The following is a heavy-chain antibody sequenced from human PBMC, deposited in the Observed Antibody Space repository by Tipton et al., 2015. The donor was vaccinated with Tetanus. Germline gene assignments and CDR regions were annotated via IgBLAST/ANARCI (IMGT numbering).Heavy chain of an antibody. CDR1: GYTFTGYY. V-gene: IGHV1-2*02. D-gene: IGHD5-18*01. CDR2: INPNSGGT. CDR3: ARDLLETRGYSYGPQDY. Sequence: QLVQSGAEVKKPGASVKVSCKASGYTFTGYYMHWVRQAPGQGLEWMGWINPNSGGTNYAQKFQGRVTMTRDTSISTAYMELSRLRSDDTAVYHCARDLLETRGYSYGPQDYWGQGTLVTVSS. J-gene: IGHJ4*02.